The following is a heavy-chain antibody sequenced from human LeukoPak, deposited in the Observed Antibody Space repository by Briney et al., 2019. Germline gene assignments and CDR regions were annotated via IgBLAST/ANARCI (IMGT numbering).Heavy chain of an antibody. CDR3: ARGGTTVTTRYFDY. Sequence: SETLSLTCTVSGGSISSSSDYWGWIRQPPGMALEWIGSLYYSGRTYYNPSLKGRVTISVDTSKNQVSLKLSYVAAADTAVYYCARGGTTVTTRYFDYWGQGTLVTVSS. J-gene: IGHJ4*02. D-gene: IGHD4-17*01. V-gene: IGHV4-39*01. CDR1: GGSISSSSDY. CDR2: LYYSGRT.